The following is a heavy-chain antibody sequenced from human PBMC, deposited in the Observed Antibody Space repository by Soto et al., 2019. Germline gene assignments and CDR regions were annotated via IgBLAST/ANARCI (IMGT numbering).Heavy chain of an antibody. J-gene: IGHJ4*02. V-gene: IGHV1-69*06. CDR2: IVPIFGTT. CDR1: GGTFNSYA. D-gene: IGHD3-9*01. CDR3: ARTDNYDILTGYSN. Sequence: QVQLVQSGAEVKKPGSSVKVSCKASGGTFNSYAISWMRQAPGQGLEWMGGIVPIFGTTDYAQRFQGRVTITADKSTSTAYLDLSRLRSEDTAVYYCARTDNYDILTGYSNWGQGTLVTASS.